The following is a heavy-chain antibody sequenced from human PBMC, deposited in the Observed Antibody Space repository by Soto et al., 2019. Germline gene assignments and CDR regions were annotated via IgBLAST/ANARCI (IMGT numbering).Heavy chain of an antibody. CDR3: ARGSRQRCLEWLLFDY. D-gene: IGHD3-3*01. V-gene: IGHV3-11*01. CDR2: ISSSGDAI. CDR1: GFTFKDYY. J-gene: IGHJ4*02. Sequence: QVQLMESGGGLVKPGGSLRLSCFTSGFTFKDYYMGWIRQAPGKGLEWLSYISSSGDAIYYADSVKGRFTTSRDNTKKSLMMEMNTLSVDDSAMYYCARGSRQRCLEWLLFDYWGQGALVTVSS.